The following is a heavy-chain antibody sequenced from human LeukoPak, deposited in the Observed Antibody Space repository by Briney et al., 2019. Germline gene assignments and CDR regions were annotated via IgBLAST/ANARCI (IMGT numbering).Heavy chain of an antibody. J-gene: IGHJ4*02. D-gene: IGHD3-10*01. CDR2: TSSDLNVK. CDR1: GFTFGNYV. V-gene: IGHV3-30-3*01. CDR3: AREGYYGSGSPPSLYFDY. Sequence: GGSLRLSCAASGFTFGNYVVHWVRQAPGKGLEWVAVTSSDLNVKLYADSVKGRFTISRDNSRSTLYLQMNSLRPEDTAIYYCAREGYYGSGSPPSLYFDYWGQGTLVTVSS.